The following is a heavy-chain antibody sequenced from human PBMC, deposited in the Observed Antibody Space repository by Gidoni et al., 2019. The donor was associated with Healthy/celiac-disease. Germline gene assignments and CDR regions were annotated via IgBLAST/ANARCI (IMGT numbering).Heavy chain of an antibody. CDR3: ARIGYCSSTSCYPFDY. Sequence: EVQLVESGGGLVQPGGSLRLSSAASGFTLSRYWMRWVRQAPGKGLEWVANIKQDGREKYYVDSVKGRFTISRDNAKNSLYLQMNSLRAEDTAVYYCARIGYCSSTSCYPFDYWGQGTLVTVSS. J-gene: IGHJ4*02. D-gene: IGHD2-2*01. CDR1: GFTLSRYW. CDR2: IKQDGREK. V-gene: IGHV3-7*01.